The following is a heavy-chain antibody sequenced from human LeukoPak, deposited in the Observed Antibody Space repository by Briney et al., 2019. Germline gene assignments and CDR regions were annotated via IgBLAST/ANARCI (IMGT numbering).Heavy chain of an antibody. J-gene: IGHJ6*03. CDR1: GGSFSSYY. V-gene: IGHV4-34*01. CDR3: ARDGGNTAYYYYMDV. CDR2: INHNGST. Sequence: SETLSLTCAVYGGSFSSYYWGWIRQPPGKGLEWIGEINHNGSTNYNPSLKSRVTISVDKSKNQFSLKLSSVTAADTAVYYCARDGGNTAYYYYMDVWGKGTTVTVSS. D-gene: IGHD4-23*01.